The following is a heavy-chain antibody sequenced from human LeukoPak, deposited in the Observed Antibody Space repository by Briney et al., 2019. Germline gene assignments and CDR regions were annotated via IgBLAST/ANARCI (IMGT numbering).Heavy chain of an antibody. V-gene: IGHV4-39*07. CDR3: ARGLSYYDSSGYYPYHRDYYFDY. D-gene: IGHD3-22*01. CDR1: GGSISSGGYY. CDR2: INHSGST. J-gene: IGHJ4*02. Sequence: SETLSLTCTVSGGSISSGGYYWSWIRQPPGKGLEWIGEINHSGSTNYNPSLKSRVTISVDTSKNQFSLKLSSVTAADTAVYYCARGLSYYDSSGYYPYHRDYYFDYWGQGTLVTVSS.